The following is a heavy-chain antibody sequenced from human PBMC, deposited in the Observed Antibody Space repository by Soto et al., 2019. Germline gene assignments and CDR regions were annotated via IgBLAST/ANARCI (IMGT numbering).Heavy chain of an antibody. Sequence: LSLTCTVSGGSISSYYWSWIRQPAGKGLEWIGRIYTSGSTNYNPSLKSRVTMSVDTSKNQFSLKLSSVTAADTAVYYCARDRAGVLLWFGDLGYYYGMDVWGQGTTVTSP. J-gene: IGHJ6*02. D-gene: IGHD3-10*01. CDR3: ARDRAGVLLWFGDLGYYYGMDV. V-gene: IGHV4-4*07. CDR1: GGSISSYY. CDR2: IYTSGST.